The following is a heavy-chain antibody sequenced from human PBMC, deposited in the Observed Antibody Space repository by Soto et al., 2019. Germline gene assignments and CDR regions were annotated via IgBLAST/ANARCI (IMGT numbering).Heavy chain of an antibody. CDR2: IIPIFGTA. Sequence: QVQLVQSGAEVKKPGSSVKVSCKASGGTFSSYAISWVRQAPGQGLEWMGGIIPIFGTANYAQKFQGRVTITADESTSKAYMELSRLRSEDTGVYCRARHPVSRSYVYISGRDVWGQGTTITFSS. J-gene: IGHJ6*02. CDR1: GGTFSSYA. D-gene: IGHD1-26*01. CDR3: ARHPVSRSYVYISGRDV. V-gene: IGHV1-69*12.